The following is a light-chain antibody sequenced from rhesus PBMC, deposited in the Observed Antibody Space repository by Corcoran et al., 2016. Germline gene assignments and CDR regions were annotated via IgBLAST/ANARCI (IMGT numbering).Light chain of an antibody. CDR1: QDINTY. CDR2: YTD. CDR3: QQYKSLLT. V-gene: IGKV1-32*05. Sequence: DIQMTQSPSSLSASVGDRVTITCRASQDINTYLNWYQQKPGKAPKLLIYYTDRLGSGVPSRFSGRGSGTECPLTISSLQPEVFGTYCWQQYKSLLTFGGGTRVEIK. J-gene: IGKJ4*01.